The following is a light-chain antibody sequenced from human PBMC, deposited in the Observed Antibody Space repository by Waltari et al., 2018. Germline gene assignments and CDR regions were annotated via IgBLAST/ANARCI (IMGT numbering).Light chain of an antibody. CDR3: SSYTTSGTLV. CDR1: SSDVGGYDF. Sequence: QSAPTQPASVSGSPGQSITISCTGTSSDVGGYDFVSWHQQYPGKAPKVMIYGVNNRPSGVSNRFSGSTSGNTASLIISGLQAYDEADYYCSSYTTSGTLVFGTGTKVTVL. V-gene: IGLV2-14*01. J-gene: IGLJ1*01. CDR2: GVN.